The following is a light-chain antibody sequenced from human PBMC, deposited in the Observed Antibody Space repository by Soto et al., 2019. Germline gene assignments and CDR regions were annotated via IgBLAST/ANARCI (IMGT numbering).Light chain of an antibody. Sequence: QSVLTQPASVSGSPGQSIAISCTGTSSDVGGYIYVSWYQQHPGKAPKLMIHEVSNRPSGISDRFSGSKSGNTASLTISGLQADDEADYYCSSHTSYSTRVFGTGTKVTVL. CDR3: SSHTSYSTRV. CDR1: SSDVGGYIY. J-gene: IGLJ1*01. V-gene: IGLV2-14*01. CDR2: EVS.